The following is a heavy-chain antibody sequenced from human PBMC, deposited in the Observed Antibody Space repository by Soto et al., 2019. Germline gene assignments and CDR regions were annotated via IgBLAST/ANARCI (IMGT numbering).Heavy chain of an antibody. CDR1: GFTFSSYS. CDR2: ISSSSSYI. V-gene: IGHV3-21*01. CDR3: ARTPPRFGEFIYYYMDV. Sequence: GGSLRLSCAASGFTFSSYSMNWVRQAPGKGLEWVSSISSSSSYIYYADSVKGRFTISRDNAKNSLYLQMNSLRAEDTAVYYCARTPPRFGEFIYYYMDVWGKGTTVTVSS. D-gene: IGHD3-10*01. J-gene: IGHJ6*03.